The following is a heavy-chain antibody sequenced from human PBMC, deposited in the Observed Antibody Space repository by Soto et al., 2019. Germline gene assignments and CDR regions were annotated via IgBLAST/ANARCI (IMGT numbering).Heavy chain of an antibody. Sequence: GASVKVSCKASGYTFTGYYMHWVRQAPGQGLKWMGWINPNSGGTNYAQKFRGWVTMTRDTSISTAYMELSRLRSDDTAVYYCARDGGYCSGGSCYSDYYYYGMDVWGQGTTVTVSS. CDR3: ARDGGYCSGGSCYSDYYYYGMDV. CDR1: GYTFTGYY. CDR2: INPNSGGT. D-gene: IGHD2-15*01. J-gene: IGHJ6*02. V-gene: IGHV1-2*04.